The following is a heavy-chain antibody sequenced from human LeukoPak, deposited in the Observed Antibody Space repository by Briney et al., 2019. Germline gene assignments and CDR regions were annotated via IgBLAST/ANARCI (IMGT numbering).Heavy chain of an antibody. Sequence: SVKVSCKASGGTFSSYAISWVRHAPGQGLEWMSRIIPILGIANCAQKLQGRVTITVDKATSTAYMELSSLRSEDTAVYYCAMGGMTTVTTVDYWGQGTLVTVSS. CDR1: GGTFSSYA. CDR2: IIPILGIA. J-gene: IGHJ4*02. V-gene: IGHV1-69*04. D-gene: IGHD4-17*01. CDR3: AMGGMTTVTTVDY.